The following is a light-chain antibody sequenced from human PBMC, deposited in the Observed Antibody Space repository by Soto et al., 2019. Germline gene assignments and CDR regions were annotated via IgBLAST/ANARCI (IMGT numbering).Light chain of an antibody. V-gene: IGKV3-15*01. CDR2: GAS. CDR1: QSVSTN. J-gene: IGKJ4*01. Sequence: ETVMTQSPATLSVSPGERATLSCGASQSVSTNLAWYQQKPGQVPRLLIYGASTRASDIPASFSGSGSGKEFTLTSSSLQSEDFAFYYCQQYNEWPLTFGGGTKLEIE. CDR3: QQYNEWPLT.